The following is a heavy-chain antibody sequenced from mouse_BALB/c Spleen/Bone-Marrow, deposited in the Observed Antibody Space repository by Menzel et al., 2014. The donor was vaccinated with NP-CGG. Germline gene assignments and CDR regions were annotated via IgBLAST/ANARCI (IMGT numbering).Heavy chain of an antibody. J-gene: IGHJ4*01. V-gene: IGHV14-3*02. CDR2: IDLANGNT. D-gene: IGHD1-1*01. CDR1: GFNIKDTY. CDR3: GARNTVVDAIAY. Sequence: VQLQQSGAELVKPGASVKLSCTASGFNIKDTYMHWVKQRPEQGLEWIGRIDLANGNTKYDPKFQGKATITADTSSNTAYRQLSTLTSEDTDGYYSGARNTVVDAIAYWGQETSVTGS.